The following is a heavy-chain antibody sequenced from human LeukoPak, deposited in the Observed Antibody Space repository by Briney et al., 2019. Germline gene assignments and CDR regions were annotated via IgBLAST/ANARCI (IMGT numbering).Heavy chain of an antibody. V-gene: IGHV3-21*01. CDR1: GFTFSSYS. D-gene: IGHD2-2*01. CDR3: ARVQGGDIVVVPAAPDY. Sequence: GGSLRLSCAASGFTFSSYSMNWDRQAPGKGLEWVSSISSSSSYIYYADSVKGRFTISRDNAKNSLYLQMNSLRAEDTAVYYCARVQGGDIVVVPAAPDYWGQGTLVTVSS. J-gene: IGHJ4*02. CDR2: ISSSSSYI.